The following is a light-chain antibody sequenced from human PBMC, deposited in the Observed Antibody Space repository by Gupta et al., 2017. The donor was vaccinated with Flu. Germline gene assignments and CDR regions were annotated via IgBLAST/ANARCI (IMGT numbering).Light chain of an antibody. V-gene: IGKV1-39*01. J-gene: IGKJ1*01. CDR2: AAF. CDR3: QQSYSTPCT. Sequence: DIQMTQSPSSLSAPVGDRVTITCRASQSISSYLNWYQQKPGKAPKLLIYAAFSLQSGVPSRFSGSGSGTDFTLTISSLQPEDFATYYCQQSYSTPCTFGQGTKVEIK. CDR1: QSISSY.